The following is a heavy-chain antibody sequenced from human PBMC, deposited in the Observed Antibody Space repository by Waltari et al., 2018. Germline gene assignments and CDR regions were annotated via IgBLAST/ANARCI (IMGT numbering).Heavy chain of an antibody. D-gene: IGHD3-9*01. V-gene: IGHV4-39*07. CDR2: IDYSWSK. Sequence: QLQLQESGPGLVKPSETLSLTCTVSGGSISSIRSYWGWIRQPPGKGLEWIGRIDYSWSKSYSPSLKRRVTISVDTSKNQFSLKLRFVTEADTAVYYCARDWTLYDILTGSPKWLDPWGQGTLVTVSS. J-gene: IGHJ5*02. CDR3: ARDWTLYDILTGSPKWLDP. CDR1: GGSISSIRSY.